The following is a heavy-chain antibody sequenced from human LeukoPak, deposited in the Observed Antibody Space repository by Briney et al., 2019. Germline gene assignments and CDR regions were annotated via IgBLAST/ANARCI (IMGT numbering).Heavy chain of an antibody. D-gene: IGHD4-11*01. CDR1: GFTFSSYR. J-gene: IGHJ4*02. CDR3: ARGKTTVTPGYFDY. Sequence: GGSLRLSCAASGFTFSSYRMSWVRQAPGKGLEWVANIKQTGSENYYVDSVKGRFTISRDNAKNSLYLHMNSLRAEDTAVYYCARGKTTVTPGYFDYWGQGTLVTVSS. V-gene: IGHV3-7*01. CDR2: IKQTGSEN.